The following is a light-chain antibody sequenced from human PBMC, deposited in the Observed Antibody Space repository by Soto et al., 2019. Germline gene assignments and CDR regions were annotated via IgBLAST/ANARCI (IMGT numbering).Light chain of an antibody. CDR1: QSVSSSY. Sequence: EIVLTQSPGTLSLSPGERATLSCRASQSVSSSYLAWYQQKPGQATRLLIYGASSRATGIPDRFSGSGSGTDFTLTISRLEPEDFVVYYCQQYGSSPGTFGQGTKVEIK. V-gene: IGKV3-20*01. CDR3: QQYGSSPGT. J-gene: IGKJ1*01. CDR2: GAS.